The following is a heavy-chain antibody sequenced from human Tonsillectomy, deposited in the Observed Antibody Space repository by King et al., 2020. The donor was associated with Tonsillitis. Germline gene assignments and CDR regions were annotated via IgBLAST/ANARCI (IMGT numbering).Heavy chain of an antibody. CDR2: IYYTGST. CDR3: VMGIYGFNYFDN. D-gene: IGHD3-10*01. V-gene: IGHV4-59*03. CDR1: GGSISTYY. J-gene: IGHJ4*02. Sequence: VQLQESGPGLVKPSETLSLTCTISGGSISTYYWSWIRQTPGKGLEWIGYIYYTGSTNYNPSLKSRVTISVDTSKNQFSLRLGSVTAADTAVYYCVMGIYGFNYFDNWGQGTLVTVSS.